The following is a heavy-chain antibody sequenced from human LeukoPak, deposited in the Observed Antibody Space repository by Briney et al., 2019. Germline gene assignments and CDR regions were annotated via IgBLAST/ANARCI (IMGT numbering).Heavy chain of an antibody. D-gene: IGHD2-2*01. J-gene: IGHJ4*02. Sequence: GGSLRLSCAASGNYWMHWVRQAPGKGLVWVSHINSDGSWTGYADSVKGRFTISKDNAKNTVYLHMNSLRVDDTAVYYCVSFYETYWGRGTLVTVSS. CDR3: VSFYETY. CDR1: GNYW. CDR2: INSDGSWT. V-gene: IGHV3-74*01.